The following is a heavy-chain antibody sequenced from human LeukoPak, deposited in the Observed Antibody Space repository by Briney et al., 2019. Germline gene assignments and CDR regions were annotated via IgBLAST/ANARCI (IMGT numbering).Heavy chain of an antibody. J-gene: IGHJ5*02. Sequence: PSENLSLACTVSGGSISSGGYYWSWIRQHPGKGLEWIGYIYYSGSTYYNPSLKSRVTISVDTSKNQFSLKLSSVTAADTAVYYCASSSSWYNWFDPWGQGTLVTVSS. CDR2: IYYSGST. V-gene: IGHV4-31*03. CDR1: GGSISSGGYY. D-gene: IGHD6-13*01. CDR3: ASSSSWYNWFDP.